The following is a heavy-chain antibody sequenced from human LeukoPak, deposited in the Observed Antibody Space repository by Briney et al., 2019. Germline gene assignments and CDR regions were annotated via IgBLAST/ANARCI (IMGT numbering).Heavy chain of an antibody. D-gene: IGHD2-2*01. V-gene: IGHV3-21*01. J-gene: IGHJ4*02. CDR3: ARQRYCSSTSCYAVDEY. CDR2: ISSSSSYI. Sequence: GGSLRLSCAASGFTFSSYSMNWVRQAPGKGLEWVSSISSSSSYIYYADSVKGRFTISRDNAKNSLYLQMNSLRAEDTAVYYCARQRYCSSTSCYAVDEYWGQGTLVTVSS. CDR1: GFTFSSYS.